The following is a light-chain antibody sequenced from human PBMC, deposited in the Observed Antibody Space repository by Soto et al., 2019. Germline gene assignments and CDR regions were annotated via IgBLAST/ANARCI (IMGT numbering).Light chain of an antibody. V-gene: IGKV3-15*01. J-gene: IGKJ1*01. CDR2: GAS. Sequence: EVVMTQSPATLSVSPGERATLSCRASQSVNANLAWYQQKPGQAPRLLIHGASNRATGIPARFSGSGFGTEFIVIIRSPXSEDFAVYYCQQYNTWLCTFGQGTKVEI. CDR1: QSVNAN. CDR3: QQYNTWLCT.